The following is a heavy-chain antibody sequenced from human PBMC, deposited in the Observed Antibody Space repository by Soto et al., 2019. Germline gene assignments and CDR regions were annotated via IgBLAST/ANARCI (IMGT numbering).Heavy chain of an antibody. Sequence: GESRKISCKGSRYSFTSYWSGWVRQMPGKSLGWMGIISPGDPDTRYSPSFQGQVTISADKSISTAHLQSSSLKASHTAMYYCARQYTGGYCSSTSCYYNWFDPWGQGPLVTVSS. CDR2: ISPGDPDT. J-gene: IGHJ5*02. CDR1: RYSFTSYW. CDR3: ARQYTGGYCSSTSCYYNWFDP. D-gene: IGHD2-2*01. V-gene: IGHV5-51*01.